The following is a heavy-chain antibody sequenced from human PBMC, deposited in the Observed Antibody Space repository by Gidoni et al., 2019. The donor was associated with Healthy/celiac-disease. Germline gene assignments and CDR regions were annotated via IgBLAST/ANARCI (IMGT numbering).Heavy chain of an antibody. D-gene: IGHD5-18*01. CDR1: GGSFSGYY. Sequence: QVQLQQWGAGLLKPSETLSLTCAVYGGSFSGYYWSWIRQPPGKGLEWIGEINHSGSTNYNPSLKSRVTISVDTSKNQFSLKLSSVTAADTAVYYCASKGGERGYSYGPWGQGTLVTVSS. CDR2: INHSGST. V-gene: IGHV4-34*01. CDR3: ASKGGERGYSYGP. J-gene: IGHJ5*02.